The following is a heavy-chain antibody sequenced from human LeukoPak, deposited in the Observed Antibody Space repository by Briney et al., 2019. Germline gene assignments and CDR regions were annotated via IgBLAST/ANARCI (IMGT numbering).Heavy chain of an antibody. CDR2: IYHSGST. CDR3: ARDRSCSGGSCYSDWYFDL. CDR1: GYSISSGYF. Sequence: SETLSLTCTVSGYSISSGYFWGWIRQPPGKGLECIGTIYHSGSTYYNPSLKSRVTISVDTSKNQFSLKLNSVTAADTAVYYCARDRSCSGGSCYSDWYFDLWGRGTLVTVSS. V-gene: IGHV4-38-2*02. J-gene: IGHJ2*01. D-gene: IGHD2-15*01.